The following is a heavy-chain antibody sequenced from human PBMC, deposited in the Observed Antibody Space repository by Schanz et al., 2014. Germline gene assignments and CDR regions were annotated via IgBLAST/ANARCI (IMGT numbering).Heavy chain of an antibody. CDR3: AATTILAD. CDR1: RFTFNAYD. V-gene: IGHV3-30*03. Sequence: QVHLVESGGGVVRPGGSLRLSCAASRFTFNAYDMYWIRQAPGKGLEWVALISHDGSNKNSADSVKGRFTISRDNSKNTLYLQMNSLRGDDTAIYYCAATTILADWGQGTLVAVSS. J-gene: IGHJ4*02. D-gene: IGHD3-3*01. CDR2: ISHDGSNK.